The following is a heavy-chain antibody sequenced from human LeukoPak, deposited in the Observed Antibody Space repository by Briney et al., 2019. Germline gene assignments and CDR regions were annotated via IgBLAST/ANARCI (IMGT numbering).Heavy chain of an antibody. D-gene: IGHD1-1*01. J-gene: IGHJ4*02. CDR1: GFTSSSYA. V-gene: IGHV3-30-3*01. Sequence: PGRSLRLSCAASGFTSSSYAMHWVRQAPGKGLEWVAVISYDGSNKYYADSVKGRFTLSRDNSKNTLYLQMNSLRAEDTAVYYCARGNWNDDHPFDYWGQGTLVTVSS. CDR3: ARGNWNDDHPFDY. CDR2: ISYDGSNK.